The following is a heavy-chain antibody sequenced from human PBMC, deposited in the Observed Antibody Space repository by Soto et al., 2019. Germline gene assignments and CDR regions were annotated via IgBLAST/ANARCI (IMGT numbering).Heavy chain of an antibody. V-gene: IGHV3-33*01. Sequence: QVQLVESGGGVVQPGTFLRLSCAASGFSFSSYDIHWVRQAPGKGLEWVAVIWYDGSNKYYADSVKGRFIISRDNSKNTLYLQMNSLRADDTAVYYCARGYSSSRDLGYWGQGTLVTVSS. CDR1: GFSFSSYD. CDR2: IWYDGSNK. J-gene: IGHJ4*02. D-gene: IGHD6-13*01. CDR3: ARGYSSSRDLGY.